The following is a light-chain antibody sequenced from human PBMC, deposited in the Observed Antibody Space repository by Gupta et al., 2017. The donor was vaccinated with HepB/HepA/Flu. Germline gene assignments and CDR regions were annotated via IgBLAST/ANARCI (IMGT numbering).Light chain of an antibody. J-gene: IGKJ1*01. CDR3: QQYYNLPLT. V-gene: IGKV3D-7*01. CDR1: QSVRSSY. CDR2: GAS. Sequence: EIVMTQSPATLSLSPGESATLSCRACQSVRSSYLSWYQQKPGQAPRLLIYGASTRATGIPARFSGSGSGTDFTLTISSLQPEDFAVYYCQQYYNLPLTFGQGTKVEIK.